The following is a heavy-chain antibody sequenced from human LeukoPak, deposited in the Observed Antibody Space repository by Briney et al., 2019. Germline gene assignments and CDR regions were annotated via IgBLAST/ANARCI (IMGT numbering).Heavy chain of an antibody. D-gene: IGHD3-22*01. V-gene: IGHV4-39*01. CDR2: IYHSGST. J-gene: IGHJ2*01. CDR3: ARRIYGSSGYYLDRYFDL. Sequence: SETLSLTCTVSGSSISSSSYYWGWIRQPPGKGLEWIGSIYHSGSTYYNPSLKSRVTISVDTSKNQFSLKLSSVTAADTAVYYCARRIYGSSGYYLDRYFDLWGPGTLVTVSS. CDR1: GSSISSSSYY.